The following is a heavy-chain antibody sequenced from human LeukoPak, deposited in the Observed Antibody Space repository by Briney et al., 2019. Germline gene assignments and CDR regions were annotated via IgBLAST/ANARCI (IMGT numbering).Heavy chain of an antibody. CDR3: ARERGYDFWSGSSNTFDY. J-gene: IGHJ4*02. CDR2: INPSGGST. D-gene: IGHD3-3*01. V-gene: IGHV1-46*01. Sequence: ASVKVSCKASGYTFTSYYVHWVRQAPGQGLEWMGIINPSGGSTSYAQKFQGRVTMTRDMSTSTVYMELSSLRSEDTAVYYCARERGYDFWSGSSNTFDYWGQGTLVTVSS. CDR1: GYTFTSYY.